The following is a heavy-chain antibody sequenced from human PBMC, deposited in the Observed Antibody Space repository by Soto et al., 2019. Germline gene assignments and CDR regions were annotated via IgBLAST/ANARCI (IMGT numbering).Heavy chain of an antibody. CDR2: IYSSETT. J-gene: IGHJ4*02. CDR1: GGSSISYY. Sequence: SETLSLTCTVSGGSSISYYWSWIRKPPGKGLEWIGSIYSSETTNYSPSLLSRVTISVDTSKNQFSLKLNSVTAADTAVYYCARESYYGSGATVVGYWGLGTLVTVSS. CDR3: ARESYYGSGATVVGY. V-gene: IGHV4-59*01. D-gene: IGHD3-10*01.